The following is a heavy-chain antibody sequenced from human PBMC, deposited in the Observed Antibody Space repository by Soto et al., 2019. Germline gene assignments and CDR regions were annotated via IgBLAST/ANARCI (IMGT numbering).Heavy chain of an antibody. CDR2: IYYSGTT. J-gene: IGHJ4*02. CDR1: GGSINSNDYY. CDR3: ARHRLLTPPVY. Sequence: SETLSLTCTVSGGSINSNDYYWGWIRQPPRKGLEWIGSIYYSGTTYYNPSLKNRLTISVDTSKNQYSLKLSSVTAADTAVYYCARHRLLTPPVYWGQGTLVTVSS. V-gene: IGHV4-39*01. D-gene: IGHD1-26*01.